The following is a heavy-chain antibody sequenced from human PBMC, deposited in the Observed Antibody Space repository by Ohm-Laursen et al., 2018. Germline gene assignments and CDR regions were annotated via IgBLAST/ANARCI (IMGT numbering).Heavy chain of an antibody. Sequence: TLYLTCTVSGASINLYYWSWIRQPPGKGLEWIGYINHSGSTNYNPSLKSRLTISVDTPKNQFSLKLTSVTAADTAVYYCARDLIAYCPTTSCDNFGMDVWGQGTTVTVSS. CDR3: ARDLIAYCPTTSCDNFGMDV. CDR2: INHSGST. CDR1: GASINLYY. D-gene: IGHD2-2*01. J-gene: IGHJ6*02. V-gene: IGHV4-59*01.